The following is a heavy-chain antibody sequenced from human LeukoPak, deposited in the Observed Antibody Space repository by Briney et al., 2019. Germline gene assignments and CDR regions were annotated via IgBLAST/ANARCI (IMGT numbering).Heavy chain of an antibody. V-gene: IGHV1-69*13. CDR3: ARAGGSRLGYCSSTSCPFDY. CDR1: GGTFSSYA. D-gene: IGHD2-2*01. J-gene: IGHJ4*02. CDR2: IIPIFGTA. Sequence: ASVKVSCKASGGTFSSYAISWVRQATGQGLEWMGGIIPIFGTANYAQKFQGRVTITADESTSTAYMELSSLRSEDTAVYYCARAGGSRLGYCSSTSCPFDYWGQGTLVTVSS.